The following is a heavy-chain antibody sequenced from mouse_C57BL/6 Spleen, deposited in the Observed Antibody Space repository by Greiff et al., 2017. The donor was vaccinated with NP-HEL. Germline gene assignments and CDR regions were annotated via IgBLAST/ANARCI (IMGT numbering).Heavy chain of an antibody. J-gene: IGHJ3*01. CDR2: IDPETGGT. CDR3: TRRGLPAWFAY. D-gene: IGHD2-2*01. CDR1: GYTFTDYE. Sequence: QVQLKESGAELVRPGASVTLSCKASGYTFTDYEMHWVKQTPVHGLEWIGAIDPETGGTAYNQKFKGKAILTADKSSSTAYMELRSLTSEDSAVYYCTRRGLPAWFAYWGQGTPVTVSA. V-gene: IGHV1-15*01.